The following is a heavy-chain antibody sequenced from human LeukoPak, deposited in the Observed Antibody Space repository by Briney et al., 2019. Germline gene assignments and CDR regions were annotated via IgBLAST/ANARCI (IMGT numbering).Heavy chain of an antibody. J-gene: IGHJ4*02. V-gene: IGHV4-59*01. CDR1: GGSISSYY. D-gene: IGHD3-9*01. CDR3: ARARYFSWLLDLDY. CDR2: IYYSGST. Sequence: SETLCLTCTVSGGSISSYYWSWIRQPPGKGLEWIGYIYYSGSTIYNPALESRVTIPVDPSKNQLPLKLSSVTAADTAVYYCARARYFSWLLDLDYWGPGTPVTVPS.